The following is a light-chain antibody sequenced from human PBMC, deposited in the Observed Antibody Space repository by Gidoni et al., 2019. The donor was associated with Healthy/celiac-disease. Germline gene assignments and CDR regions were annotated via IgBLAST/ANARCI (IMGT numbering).Light chain of an antibody. CDR1: QSVSSN. V-gene: IGKV3-15*01. J-gene: IGKJ5*01. CDR3: QQYNNWPPVT. CDR2: GAS. Sequence: EIVMTQSPATLSVSPGESATLTCRASQSVSSNLAWYQQKPGQAPRLLIYGASTRATGIPARFSGSGSGTEFTLTISSLQSEDFAVYYCQQYNNWPPVTFGQGTRLEIK.